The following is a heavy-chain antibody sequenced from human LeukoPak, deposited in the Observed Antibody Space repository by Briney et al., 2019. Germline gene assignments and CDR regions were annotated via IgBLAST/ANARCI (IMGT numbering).Heavy chain of an antibody. CDR3: ARDRHSSSMLVWFDP. J-gene: IGHJ5*02. V-gene: IGHV4-39*07. CDR1: RGSISSSSYY. CDR2: IYYSGST. Sequence: PSETLSLTCTVSRGSISSSSYYWGWIRQPPGKGLEWIGSIYYSGSTYYNPSLKSRVTISVDTSKNQFSLKLSSVTAADTAVYYCARDRHSSSMLVWFDPWGQGTLVTVSS. D-gene: IGHD6-6*01.